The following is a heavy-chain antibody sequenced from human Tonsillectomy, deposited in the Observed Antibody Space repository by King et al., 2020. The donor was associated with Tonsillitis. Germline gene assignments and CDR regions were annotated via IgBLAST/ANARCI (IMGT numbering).Heavy chain of an antibody. V-gene: IGHV3-7*01. CDR3: VRDMNYHDSSAYYDVFDI. Sequence: VQLVESGGGLVQPGGSLRLSCAASGFTFSNYWMIWIRQAPGKGLEWVANIKGDGSLKYYVDSVEGRFTISRDNADSSLFLQMNSLRVEDTAVYYCVRDMNYHDSSAYYDVFDIWGQGTMVTVSS. CDR1: GFTFSNYW. J-gene: IGHJ3*02. CDR2: IKGDGSLK. D-gene: IGHD3-22*01.